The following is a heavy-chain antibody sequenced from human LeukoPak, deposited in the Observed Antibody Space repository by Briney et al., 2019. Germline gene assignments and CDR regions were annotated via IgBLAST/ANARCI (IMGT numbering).Heavy chain of an antibody. V-gene: IGHV1-69*13. Sequence: SVKVSCKASGGTFSSYAISWVRQAPGPGLEWMGGIIPIFGTANYAQKFQGRVTITADESTSTAYMELSSLRSEDTAVYYCARVHYDILTGYYMSYYYYGMDVWGQGTTVTVSS. CDR3: ARVHYDILTGYYMSYYYYGMDV. D-gene: IGHD3-9*01. CDR2: IIPIFGTA. J-gene: IGHJ6*02. CDR1: GGTFSSYA.